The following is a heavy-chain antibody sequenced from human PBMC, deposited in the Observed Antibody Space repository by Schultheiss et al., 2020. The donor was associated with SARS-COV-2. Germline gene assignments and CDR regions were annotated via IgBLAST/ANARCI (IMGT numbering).Heavy chain of an antibody. CDR2: IRTKPYGGTS. Sequence: GGSLRLSCAASGFTFSDHYMDWVRQAPGKGLEWVGFIRTKPYGGTSDYAASVKGRFTISRDDSRSIAYLQMNSLKTEDTAVYFCTRDLWADAPIFDYWGQGALVTVSS. V-gene: IGHV3-49*04. CDR3: TRDLWADAPIFDY. D-gene: IGHD3-16*01. CDR1: GFTFSDHY. J-gene: IGHJ4*02.